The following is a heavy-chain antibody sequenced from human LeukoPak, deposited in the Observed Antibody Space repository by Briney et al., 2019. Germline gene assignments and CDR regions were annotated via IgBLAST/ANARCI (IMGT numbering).Heavy chain of an antibody. Sequence: SETLSLTCTVSGGSISTYYWSWIRQLPGKGLEWIGYIYYSGSTNYNPSLKSRVTTSVDTSKNQFSLKLSSVTAADTAVYYCARTDSSGYYYWFDPWGQGTLVTVSS. V-gene: IGHV4-59*08. J-gene: IGHJ5*02. D-gene: IGHD3-22*01. CDR2: IYYSGST. CDR1: GGSISTYY. CDR3: ARTDSSGYYYWFDP.